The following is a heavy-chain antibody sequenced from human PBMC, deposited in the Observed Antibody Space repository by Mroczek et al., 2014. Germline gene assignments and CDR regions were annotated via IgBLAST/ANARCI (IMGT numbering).Heavy chain of an antibody. Sequence: GRALVRAWGGSLRLSCAASGFTFSSYAMSWVRQAPGKGLEWVSAISGSGGSTYYADSVKGRFTISRDNSKNTLYLQMNSLRAEDTAVYYCAKDRAHSSGWLTQYFQHWGQGTLVTVSS. V-gene: IGHV3-23*01. D-gene: IGHD6-19*01. CDR2: ISGSGGST. CDR1: GFTFSSYA. CDR3: AKDRAHSSGWLTQYFQH. J-gene: IGHJ1*01.